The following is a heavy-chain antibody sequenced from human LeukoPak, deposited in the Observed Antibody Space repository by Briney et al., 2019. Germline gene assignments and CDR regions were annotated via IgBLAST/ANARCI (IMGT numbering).Heavy chain of an antibody. CDR3: ARGRNYFMDAFDI. D-gene: IGHD1-7*01. V-gene: IGHV3-7*04. Sequence: GGSLRLSCAASRFTFSSYWMSWVRQAPGTGLEWVANIKQDGSQKYYVDSVKGRFTISRDNAKNSLYLQMNSLRAEDTALYSCARGRNYFMDAFDIWGQGTMVTVSS. CDR1: RFTFSSYW. CDR2: IKQDGSQK. J-gene: IGHJ3*02.